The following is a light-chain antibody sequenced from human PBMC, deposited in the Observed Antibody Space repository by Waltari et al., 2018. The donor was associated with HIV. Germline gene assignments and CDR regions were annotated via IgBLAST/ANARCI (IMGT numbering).Light chain of an antibody. CDR3: QQYHAYPVT. J-gene: IGKJ4*02. V-gene: IGKV1-5*01. CDR2: QAS. CDR1: QNINRW. Sequence: DIQLTQSPATLSASVGARVTISCRASQNINRWLAWYQQRPGKPPKFLIYQASRLARGVPSRSSGSGSGTLFTLTINSLQPADFATYYCQQYHAYPVTFGGGTKVESK.